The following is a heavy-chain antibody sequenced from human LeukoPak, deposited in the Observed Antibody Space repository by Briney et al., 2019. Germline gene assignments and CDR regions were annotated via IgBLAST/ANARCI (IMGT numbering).Heavy chain of an antibody. V-gene: IGHV4-59*08. CDR2: IYYSGST. J-gene: IGHJ5*02. D-gene: IGHD3-10*01. CDR1: GGSISSYY. Sequence: SETLSLTCTVSGGSISSYYWSWIRQPPGKGLEWIGYIYYSGSTNYNPSLKSRVTISVDTSKNQFSLKLSSVTAADTAVYYCARHHPLMVRRERWFDPWGQGTLAT. CDR3: ARHHPLMVRRERWFDP.